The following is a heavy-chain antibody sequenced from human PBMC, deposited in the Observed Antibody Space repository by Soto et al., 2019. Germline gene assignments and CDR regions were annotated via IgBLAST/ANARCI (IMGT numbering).Heavy chain of an antibody. CDR3: AAGDYSGSGTYYNGWFDS. CDR2: IYYSGST. V-gene: IGHV4-39*01. J-gene: IGHJ5*01. CDR1: GGSVSSSIYY. Sequence: PSETLSLTCTVSGGSVSSSIYYWGWIRQPPRKGLEWIGSIYYSGSTYYNPPLKSRVTISLDTSKNQFSLRLNSVTAADAALYYCAAGDYSGSGTYYNGWFDSWGQGTLVTVSS. D-gene: IGHD3-10*01.